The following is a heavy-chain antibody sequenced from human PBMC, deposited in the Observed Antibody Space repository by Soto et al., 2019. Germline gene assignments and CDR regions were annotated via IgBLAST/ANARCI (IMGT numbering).Heavy chain of an antibody. Sequence: PGGSLRLSCAASGFTFSSYGMHWFRQAPGKGLEWVAVIWYDGSNKYYADSVKGRFTISRDNSKNTLYLQMNSLRAEDTAVYYCASCSGGSCYSGYYYYGMDVWGQGTTVTVSS. V-gene: IGHV3-33*01. D-gene: IGHD2-15*01. CDR1: GFTFSSYG. CDR2: IWYDGSNK. J-gene: IGHJ6*02. CDR3: ASCSGGSCYSGYYYYGMDV.